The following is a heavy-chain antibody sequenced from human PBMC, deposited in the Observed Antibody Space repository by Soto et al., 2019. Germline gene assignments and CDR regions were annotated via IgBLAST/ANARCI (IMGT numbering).Heavy chain of an antibody. J-gene: IGHJ6*02. CDR1: GYIFTGYH. V-gene: IGHV1-2*02. CDR3: ARDARGTRGFDEMDI. Sequence: ASVMFSCKASGYIFTGYHIHWVRQAPGRGLEWMGWINPNSGDTEYAQNFQGRVTMTRDTSFNLVYMEMSGLMSDDTAVYYCARDARGTRGFDEMDIWGQGTTVTVSS. D-gene: IGHD3-9*01. CDR2: INPNSGDT.